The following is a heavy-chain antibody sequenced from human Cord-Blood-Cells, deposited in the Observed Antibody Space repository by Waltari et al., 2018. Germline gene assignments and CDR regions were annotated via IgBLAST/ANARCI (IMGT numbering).Heavy chain of an antibody. Sequence: QVQLQESGPGLVKPSETLSLTCTVSGGSISSYYWRSIRQPPGKGLGWIGYIYYSGSTNYNPAPKSRVTISVDTSKNQFSLKLSSVTAADTAVYYCARLPLYSSSWYYFDYWGQGTLVTVSS. D-gene: IGHD6-13*01. CDR3: ARLPLYSSSWYYFDY. V-gene: IGHV4-59*08. J-gene: IGHJ4*02. CDR1: GGSISSYY. CDR2: IYYSGST.